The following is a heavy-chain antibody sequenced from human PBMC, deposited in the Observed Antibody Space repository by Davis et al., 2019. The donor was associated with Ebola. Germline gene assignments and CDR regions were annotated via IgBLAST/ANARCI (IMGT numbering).Heavy chain of an antibody. D-gene: IGHD1-26*01. J-gene: IGHJ3*02. CDR3: ARTSIVGTTATASDI. CDR2: ISAYNGNT. CDR1: GYTFKNYA. Sequence: ASVKVSCKASGYTFKNYAISWVRQAPGQGLEWMGWISAYNGNTNYAQILQGRVTMTTDTSTGTAYMELRSLRSDDTAVYFCARTSIVGTTATASDIWGQGTKVTVSS. V-gene: IGHV1-18*01.